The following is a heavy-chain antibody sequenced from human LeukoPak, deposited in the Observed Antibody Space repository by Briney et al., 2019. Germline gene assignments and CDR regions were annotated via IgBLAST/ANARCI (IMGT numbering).Heavy chain of an antibody. J-gene: IGHJ5*02. V-gene: IGHV3-23*01. CDR3: AKYSIVATNNWFDP. CDR2: ISGSGGST. CDR1: GFTFSSYG. Sequence: GGSLRLSCAASGFTFSSYGMHWVRQAPGKGLEWVSAISGSGGSTYYADSVKGRFTISRDNSKNTLYLQMNSLRAEDTAVYYCAKYSIVATNNWFDPWGQGTLVTVSS. D-gene: IGHD5-12*01.